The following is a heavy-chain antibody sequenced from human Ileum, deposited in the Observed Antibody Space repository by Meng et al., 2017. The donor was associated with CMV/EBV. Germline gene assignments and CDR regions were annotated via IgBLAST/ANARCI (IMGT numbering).Heavy chain of an antibody. CDR2: IYYSGST. D-gene: IGHD3-3*01. CDR1: SSRSYY. V-gene: IGHV4-61*01. Sequence: SSRSYYWSWIRQPPGKGLEWIGYIYYSGSTNYNPSLKSRVTISVDTSKNQFSLKLSSVTAADTAVYYCARVLRTVTIFGVAANWFDPWGQGTLVTVSS. J-gene: IGHJ5*02. CDR3: ARVLRTVTIFGVAANWFDP.